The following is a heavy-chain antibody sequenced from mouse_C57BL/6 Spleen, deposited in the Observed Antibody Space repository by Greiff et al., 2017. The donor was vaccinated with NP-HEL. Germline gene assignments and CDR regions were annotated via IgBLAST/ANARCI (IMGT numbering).Heavy chain of an antibody. J-gene: IGHJ2*01. Sequence: QVQLKQSGAELVRPGTSVKMSCKASGYTFTNYWIGWAKQRPGHGLEWIGDIYPGGGYTNYNEKFKGKATLTADKSSSTAYMQFSSLTSEDSAIYYCARSDYGDYFDYWGQGTTLTVSS. CDR1: GYTFTNYW. D-gene: IGHD1-1*01. CDR2: IYPGGGYT. CDR3: ARSDYGDYFDY. V-gene: IGHV1-63*01.